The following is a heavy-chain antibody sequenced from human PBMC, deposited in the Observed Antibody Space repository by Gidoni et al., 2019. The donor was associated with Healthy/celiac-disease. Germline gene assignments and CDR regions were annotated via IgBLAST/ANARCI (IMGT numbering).Heavy chain of an antibody. CDR3: ARAAYCGGDCYIGIGDAFDI. J-gene: IGHJ3*02. Sequence: QVQLVQSGAEVKKPGASVKVSCKASGYPFTGYYMHWVRQAPGQGLEWMGWINPNSGGTNYAQKFQGWVTMTRDTSSSTAYMELNRLRSDDTAVYYCARAAYCGGDCYIGIGDAFDIWGQGTMVTVSS. D-gene: IGHD2-21*01. CDR2: INPNSGGT. V-gene: IGHV1-2*04. CDR1: GYPFTGYY.